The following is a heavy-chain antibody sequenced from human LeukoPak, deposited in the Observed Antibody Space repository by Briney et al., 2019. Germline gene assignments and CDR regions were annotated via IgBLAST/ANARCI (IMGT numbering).Heavy chain of an antibody. CDR1: GFTFSSYA. J-gene: IGHJ4*02. CDR3: ARDNRSHFDY. D-gene: IGHD2-15*01. V-gene: IGHV3-30-3*01. CDR2: ISYDGSNK. Sequence: GGSLRLSCAASGFTFSSYAMHWARQAPGKGLEWVAVISYDGSNKYYADSVKGRFTISRDNSKNTLYLQMNSLRAEDTAVYYCARDNRSHFDYWGQGTLVTVSS.